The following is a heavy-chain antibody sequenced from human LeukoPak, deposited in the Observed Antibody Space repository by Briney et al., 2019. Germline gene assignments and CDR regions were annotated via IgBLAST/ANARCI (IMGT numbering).Heavy chain of an antibody. CDR2: ISGSGDST. CDR3: AKVGRDGYNYGY. Sequence: GGSLRLSCAASGFTFSSYAMSWVRQAPGKGLEWVSAISGSGDSTYYADSVKGRFTISRDNSKNTLYLQMNSLRAEDTAVYYCAKVGRDGYNYGYWGQGTLVTVSS. CDR1: GFTFSSYA. J-gene: IGHJ4*02. V-gene: IGHV3-23*01. D-gene: IGHD5-24*01.